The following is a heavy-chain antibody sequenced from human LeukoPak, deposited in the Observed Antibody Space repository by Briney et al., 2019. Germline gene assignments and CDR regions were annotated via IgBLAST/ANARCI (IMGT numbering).Heavy chain of an antibody. CDR1: SGALSGYY. CDR3: ARGGGLRRSWLDL. J-gene: IGHJ5*02. V-gene: IGHV4-34*01. Sequence: SETLSLTCGVESGALSGYYWTWIRQPPGKWLEWIGEIHHSGGSNYNASLKSRVTISLDTSKNQFSLKLTSMTAADTATYFCARGGGLRRSWLDLWGQGTLVTVSS. D-gene: IGHD3-10*01. CDR2: IHHSGGS.